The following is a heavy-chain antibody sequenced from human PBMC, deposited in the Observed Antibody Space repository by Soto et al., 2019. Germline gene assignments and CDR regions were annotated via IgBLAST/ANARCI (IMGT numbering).Heavy chain of an antibody. V-gene: IGHV2-26*01. CDR2: FFSDAER. J-gene: IGHJ6*02. CDR3: ARMDGDYNYYGLDV. D-gene: IGHD4-17*01. CDR1: GFSLSTARMG. Sequence: SGPTLVNPTETLTLTCTVSGFSLSTARMGVSWIRQPPGKALEWLAHFFSDAERSYSTSMQSRLNMYKDSSGSQVVLTMTNMAPADTATYFCARMDGDYNYYGLDVWGHGIAVTVSS.